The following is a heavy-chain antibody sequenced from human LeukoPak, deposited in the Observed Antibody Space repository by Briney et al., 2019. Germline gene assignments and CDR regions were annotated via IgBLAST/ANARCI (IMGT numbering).Heavy chain of an antibody. V-gene: IGHV5-51*01. D-gene: IGHD6-13*01. CDR2: IYPGDSDT. Sequence: GESLKISCKGPGYSFTSYWIGWVRQMPGKGLEWMGIIYPGDSDTRYSPSFQGQVTISADKSISTAYLQWSSLKASDTAMYYCARGLDSSSWSGWFDPWGQGTLVTVSS. J-gene: IGHJ5*02. CDR3: ARGLDSSSWSGWFDP. CDR1: GYSFTSYW.